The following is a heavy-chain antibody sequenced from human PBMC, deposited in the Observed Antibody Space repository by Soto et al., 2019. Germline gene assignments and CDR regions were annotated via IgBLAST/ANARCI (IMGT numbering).Heavy chain of an antibody. J-gene: IGHJ5*02. CDR3: ARVGYCSSTTCSTEFDP. Sequence: PSETLSLTCTVSGGSITSGGYYWSWIRQHPGKGLEWIGYIYYSGSTYYNPSLKSRATISVDTSKNQFSLKLSSVTAADTAVYYCARVGYCSSTTCSTEFDPWGQGTLVTVSS. CDR1: GGSITSGGYY. D-gene: IGHD2-2*01. CDR2: IYYSGST. V-gene: IGHV4-31*03.